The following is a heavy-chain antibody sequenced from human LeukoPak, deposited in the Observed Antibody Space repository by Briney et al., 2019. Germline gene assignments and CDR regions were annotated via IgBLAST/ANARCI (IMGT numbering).Heavy chain of an antibody. Sequence: ETLSLTCTVSGASISDLGYYWSWVRQAPGKGLEWVSGISGSGGSTYYADSVKGRFTISRDNSKNTLYLQMNSLRAEDTAIYYCAKDTAIVGATTWNYWGQGTLVTVSS. V-gene: IGHV3-23*01. D-gene: IGHD1-26*01. CDR2: ISGSGGST. CDR1: GASISDLGYY. J-gene: IGHJ4*02. CDR3: AKDTAIVGATTWNY.